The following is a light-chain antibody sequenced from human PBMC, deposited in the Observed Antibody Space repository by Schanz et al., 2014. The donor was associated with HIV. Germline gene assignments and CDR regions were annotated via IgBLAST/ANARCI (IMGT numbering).Light chain of an antibody. CDR1: QSVSAN. Sequence: EIVLTQSPGSLSLSPGERATLSCRASQSVSANLAWYQQKPGQAPRLLIYGTSTRATGIPARFSGSGSGTEFTLTISSLQSEDFAVYYCQQYNNWLPLTFGGGTKVEIK. V-gene: IGKV3-15*01. CDR2: GTS. CDR3: QQYNNWLPLT. J-gene: IGKJ4*01.